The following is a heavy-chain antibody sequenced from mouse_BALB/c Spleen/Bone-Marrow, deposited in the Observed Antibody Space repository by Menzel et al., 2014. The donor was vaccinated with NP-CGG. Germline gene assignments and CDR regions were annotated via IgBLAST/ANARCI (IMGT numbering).Heavy chain of an antibody. J-gene: IGHJ2*01. D-gene: IGHD2-1*01. V-gene: IGHV1-69*02. CDR3: TGYGNYFDY. CDR2: IYPSDSYT. Sequence: VQLQQSGAELVRPGASVKLSCKASGYTFTNYWINWVKQRPGQGLEWIGNIYPSDSYTTYNQNFKDKATLTVDKSSSTAYMQLSSPTSEDSAVYYCTGYGNYFDYWGQGPTLTVSS. CDR1: GYTFTNYW.